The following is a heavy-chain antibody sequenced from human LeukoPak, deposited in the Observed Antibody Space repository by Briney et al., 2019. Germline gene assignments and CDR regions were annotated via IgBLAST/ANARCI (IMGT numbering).Heavy chain of an antibody. J-gene: IGHJ4*02. CDR3: ARDLSWNYGGCGY. D-gene: IGHD1-7*01. CDR2: ISAYNGNT. V-gene: IGHV1-18*01. CDR1: GYTFTSYG. Sequence: ASVKVSCKASGYTFTSYGISWVRQAPGQGLEWMGWISAYNGNTNYAQKLQGRVTMTRDTSTSTVYMELSSLRSEDTAVYYCARDLSWNYGGCGYWGQGTLVTVSS.